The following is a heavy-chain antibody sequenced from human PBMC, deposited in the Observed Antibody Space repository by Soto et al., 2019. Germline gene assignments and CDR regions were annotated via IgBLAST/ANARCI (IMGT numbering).Heavy chain of an antibody. J-gene: IGHJ6*02. D-gene: IGHD3-10*01. Sequence: GGSLRLSCAASGFTVSSNYMSWVRQAPGKGLEWVSVIYSGGSTYYADSVKGRFTISRDNSKNTLYLQMNSLRAEDTAVYYCAREPAMVRGVIIHYYGMDVWGQGTTVTVSS. V-gene: IGHV3-66*01. CDR1: GFTVSSNY. CDR2: IYSGGST. CDR3: AREPAMVRGVIIHYYGMDV.